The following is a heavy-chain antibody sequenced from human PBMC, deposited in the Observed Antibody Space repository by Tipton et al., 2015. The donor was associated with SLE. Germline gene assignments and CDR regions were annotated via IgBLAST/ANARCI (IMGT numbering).Heavy chain of an antibody. D-gene: IGHD3-3*02. CDR2: IYTSGST. J-gene: IGHJ6*03. CDR1: GGSISSGSYY. Sequence: LRLSCTVSGGSISSGSYYWSWIRQPAGKGLEWIGRIYTSGSTNYNPSLKSRVTISVDTSKNQFSLKLSSVTAADTAVYYCAREGVHFWSGSSYYYYYYMDVWGKGTTVTVSS. V-gene: IGHV4-61*02. CDR3: AREGVHFWSGSSYYYYYYMDV.